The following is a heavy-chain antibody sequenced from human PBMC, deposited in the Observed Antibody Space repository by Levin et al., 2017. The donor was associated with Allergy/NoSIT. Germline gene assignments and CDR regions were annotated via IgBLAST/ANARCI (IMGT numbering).Heavy chain of an antibody. Sequence: SQTLSLTCTVSGGSVSSGSYYWSWIRQPPGKGLEWIGYIYYSGSTNYNPSLKSRVTISVDTSKNQFSLKLSSVTAADTAVYYCARERSGSYDDYWGQGTLVTVSS. CDR1: GGSVSSGSYY. CDR3: ARERSGSYDDY. D-gene: IGHD1-26*01. CDR2: IYYSGST. V-gene: IGHV4-61*01. J-gene: IGHJ4*02.